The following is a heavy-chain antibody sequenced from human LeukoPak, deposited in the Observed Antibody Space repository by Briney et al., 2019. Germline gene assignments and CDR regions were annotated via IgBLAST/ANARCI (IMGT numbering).Heavy chain of an antibody. CDR3: ARGIYYLIEY. Sequence: SETLSLTCAVSGYFISSGDYWGWIRQSPGKGLEWIGYIFHSGSTYHNPSLKSRVTISVDTSKNEFSLKLSSVTAADTAVYYCARGIYYLIEYWGQGTLVTVSS. D-gene: IGHD3-10*01. V-gene: IGHV4-38-2*01. CDR2: IFHSGST. CDR1: GYFISSGDY. J-gene: IGHJ4*02.